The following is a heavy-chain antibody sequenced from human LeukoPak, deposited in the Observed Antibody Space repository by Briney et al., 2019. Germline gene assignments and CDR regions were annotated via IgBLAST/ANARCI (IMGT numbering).Heavy chain of an antibody. Sequence: PSETLSLTCTVSGGSISSYYWSWIRQPPGKGLEWIGYIYYSGSTNYNPSLKSRVTISVDTSKNQFSLKLSSVTAADTAVYYCARVFRSSDYFDYWGQGTLVTVSS. CDR3: ARVFRSSDYFDY. CDR1: GGSISSYY. V-gene: IGHV4-59*01. J-gene: IGHJ4*02. D-gene: IGHD6-6*01. CDR2: IYYSGST.